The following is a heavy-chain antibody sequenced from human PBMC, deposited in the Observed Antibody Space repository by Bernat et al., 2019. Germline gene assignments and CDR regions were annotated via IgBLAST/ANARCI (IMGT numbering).Heavy chain of an antibody. CDR2: IKPDGSDK. D-gene: IGHD6-19*01. Sequence: EVQLVESGGVLVQPGGSLRLSCATSGFTFSGYWMSWVRQAPGKGLEWVANIKPDGSDKYYVDSVQGSFTISRDNAKNSLYLQMSSLSAEDTAVYYCARDRYGPAGSGWPFFDYWGQGTLVTVSS. CDR3: ARDRYGPAGSGWPFFDY. CDR1: GFTFSGYW. J-gene: IGHJ4*02. V-gene: IGHV3-7*03.